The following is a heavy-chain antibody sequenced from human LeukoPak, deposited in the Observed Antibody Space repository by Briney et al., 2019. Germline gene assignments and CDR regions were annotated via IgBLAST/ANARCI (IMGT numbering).Heavy chain of an antibody. Sequence: GESLKISCKGSGYSFSTYYISWVRQMPGKGLEWMGRIDPSDSYTNYSPSFQGHVTISADKSISTAYLQWSSLKASDTAMYYCARRGGDSGYEDYFDYWGQGTLVTVSS. J-gene: IGHJ4*02. V-gene: IGHV5-10-1*01. CDR2: IDPSDSYT. CDR1: GYSFSTYY. CDR3: ARRGGDSGYEDYFDY. D-gene: IGHD5-12*01.